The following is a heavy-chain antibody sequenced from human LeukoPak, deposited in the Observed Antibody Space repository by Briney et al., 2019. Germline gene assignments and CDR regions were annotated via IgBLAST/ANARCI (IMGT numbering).Heavy chain of an antibody. CDR1: GYSFTSYG. V-gene: IGHV1-18*01. CDR2: ISVYNGNT. J-gene: IGHJ4*02. Sequence: ASVKVSCKAPGYSFTSYGISWVRQAPGQGLEWMGWISVYNGNTEYEKKFQGRVTMTTDTSTSTAYMDLRSLRTDDTAVYYCARQGAQGGAPFYWGQGTLVTVSS. CDR3: ARQGAQGGAPFY. D-gene: IGHD3-16*01.